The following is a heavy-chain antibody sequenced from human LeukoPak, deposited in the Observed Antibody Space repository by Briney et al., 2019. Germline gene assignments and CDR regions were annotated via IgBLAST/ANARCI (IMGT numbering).Heavy chain of an antibody. V-gene: IGHV1-46*01. CDR1: GYIFTSHY. CDR3: ARERHDYVTYFDY. J-gene: IGHJ4*02. D-gene: IGHD3-16*01. CDR2: INPSGSST. Sequence: ASVKVSCKASGYIFTSHYMHWVRQAPGQGLEWMGIINPSGSSTSYAQKFQGRVTMTRDTSTSTVYTELSSLRFEDTAVYYCARERHDYVTYFDYWGQGTLVTVSS.